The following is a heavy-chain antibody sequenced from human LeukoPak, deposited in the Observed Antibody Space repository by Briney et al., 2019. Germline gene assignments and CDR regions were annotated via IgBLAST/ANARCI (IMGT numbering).Heavy chain of an antibody. CDR1: GFTFSSYQ. J-gene: IGHJ4*02. D-gene: IGHD1-20*01. CDR3: TPRVTGGGGRLFDY. Sequence: GGSLRLSCAASGFTFSSYQMNWVRQAPGKGLEWVGRIKSKTDGGTADYAAPVKGRFTISRDDSINTLYLQINSLKTEDTAVYYCTPRVTGGGGRLFDYWGQGTLVTISS. CDR2: IKSKTDGGTA. V-gene: IGHV3-15*01.